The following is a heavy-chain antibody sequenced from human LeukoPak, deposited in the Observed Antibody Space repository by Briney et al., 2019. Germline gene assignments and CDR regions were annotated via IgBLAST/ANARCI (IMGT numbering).Heavy chain of an antibody. V-gene: IGHV3-21*01. Sequence: KAGGSLRLSCAASGFTFSSYSMNWVRQAPGKGLEWVSSISSSSSYIYYADSVKGRFTISRDDAKNSLYLQMNSLRAEDTAVYYCAREGGEVYFDYWGQGTLVTVSS. J-gene: IGHJ4*02. D-gene: IGHD3-16*01. CDR1: GFTFSSYS. CDR3: AREGGEVYFDY. CDR2: ISSSSSYI.